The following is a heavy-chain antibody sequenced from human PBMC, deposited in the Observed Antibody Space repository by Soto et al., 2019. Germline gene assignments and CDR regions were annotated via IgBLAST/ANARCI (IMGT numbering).Heavy chain of an antibody. CDR3: APRGYRYGFYALDI. J-gene: IGHJ3*02. Sequence: QVQLVESGGGVVQPGRSLRLCCAASGFSFSSHDMHWVRQAPGKGLEWVSIISYDGSKKAYADSVKGRFTISRDNSKNTLSLPTNSLRADDTAVYYCAPRGYRYGFYALDIWGQGTMVTVSS. CDR2: ISYDGSKK. V-gene: IGHV3-30*03. D-gene: IGHD5-18*01. CDR1: GFSFSSHD.